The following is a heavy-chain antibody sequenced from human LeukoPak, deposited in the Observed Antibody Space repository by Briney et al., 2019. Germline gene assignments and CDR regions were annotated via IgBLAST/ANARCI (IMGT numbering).Heavy chain of an antibody. J-gene: IGHJ4*02. CDR2: IRYDGSNK. Sequence: GGSLRLSCAASGFTFSSYSMNWVRQAPGKGLEWVAFIRYDGSNKYYADSVKGRFTISRDNSKNTLYLQMNSLRAEDTAVYYCAKGYCGGDCYSWGYFDYWGQGTLVTVSS. D-gene: IGHD2-21*02. V-gene: IGHV3-30*02. CDR1: GFTFSSYS. CDR3: AKGYCGGDCYSWGYFDY.